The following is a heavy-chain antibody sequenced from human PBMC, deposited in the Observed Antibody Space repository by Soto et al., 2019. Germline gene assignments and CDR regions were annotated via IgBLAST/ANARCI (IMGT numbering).Heavy chain of an antibody. CDR1: GGTFTSTA. D-gene: IGHD6-13*01. V-gene: IGHV1-69*01. Sequence: QVLLVQSSAEVKKPGSSVKVSCKASGGTFTSTAFSWVRQAPGQGLEWMGGIIPVLGTPNYAQKFQARLTVTADASTTTVHMEKSSLRSDDTAVYYCASSAGLDHLLNYYGLNVWGQGTTVTVSS. J-gene: IGHJ6*02. CDR2: IIPVLGTP. CDR3: ASSAGLDHLLNYYGLNV.